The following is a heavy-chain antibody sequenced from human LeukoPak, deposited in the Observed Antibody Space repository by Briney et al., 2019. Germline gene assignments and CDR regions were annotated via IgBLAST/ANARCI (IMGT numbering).Heavy chain of an antibody. D-gene: IGHD3-10*01. Sequence: PGGSLRLSCAASGFTFSSYEMNWVRQAPGKGLEWVSYISSSGSTIYYADSVKGRFTISRDNAKNSLYLQMNSLRAEDTAVYYCARVTMVRGDRGYWGQGTLVTVSS. CDR2: ISSSGSTI. CDR3: ARVTMVRGDRGY. CDR1: GFTFSSYE. J-gene: IGHJ4*02. V-gene: IGHV3-48*03.